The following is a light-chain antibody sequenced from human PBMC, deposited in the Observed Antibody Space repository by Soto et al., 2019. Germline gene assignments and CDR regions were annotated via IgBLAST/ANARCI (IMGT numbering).Light chain of an antibody. V-gene: IGKV3D-15*01. J-gene: IGKJ4*01. CDR1: QSISIG. Sequence: EIVLTQSPATLSLSPGETATLSCRASQSISIGLAWYRQKPGQAPRLFIAGACTRATGTPARCSGSGSGTEFTISIRSLRSEHLGVYYRQKDSRRQLTFGGGTKVDI. CDR2: GAC. CDR3: QKDSRRQLT.